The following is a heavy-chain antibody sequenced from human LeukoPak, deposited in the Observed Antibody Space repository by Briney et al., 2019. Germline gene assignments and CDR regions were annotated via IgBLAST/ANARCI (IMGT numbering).Heavy chain of an antibody. D-gene: IGHD3-9*01. CDR1: GGTFSSYA. CDR3: ARGHYDILTGYHEYFDY. V-gene: IGHV1-69*04. CDR2: IIPILGIA. J-gene: IGHJ4*02. Sequence: ASVKVSCKASGGTFSSYAISWVRQAPGQGLEWMGRIIPILGIANYAQKFQGRVTITADKSTSIAYMELSSLRSEDTAVYYCARGHYDILTGYHEYFDYWGQGTLVTVSS.